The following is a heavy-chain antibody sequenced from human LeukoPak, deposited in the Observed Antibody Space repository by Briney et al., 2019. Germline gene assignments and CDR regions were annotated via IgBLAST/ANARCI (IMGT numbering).Heavy chain of an antibody. J-gene: IGHJ4*02. D-gene: IGHD3-3*01. V-gene: IGHV3-43*02. Sequence: GGSLRLSCAASGFTFDDYAMHWARQAPGKGLEWVSVINGDSGRTFYADSVKGRFTISRDNSKNSLYLQMNSLKTEDTALYYCAKDRPPYYHFWSGYSFSFDYWGQGILVTVSS. CDR1: GFTFDDYA. CDR2: INGDSGRT. CDR3: AKDRPPYYHFWSGYSFSFDY.